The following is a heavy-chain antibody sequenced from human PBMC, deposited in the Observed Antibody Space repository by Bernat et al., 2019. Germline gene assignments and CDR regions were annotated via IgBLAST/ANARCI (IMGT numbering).Heavy chain of an antibody. Sequence: QLQLQESGPGLVKPSETLSLTCTVSGGSISSSSYYWGWIRQPPGEGLEWIGSIYYSGSTYYNPSLKSRVTISVDTSKNQFSLKLSSVTAADTAVYYCAAYDFWSGYYENDYWGQGTLVTVSS. CDR3: AAYDFWSGYYENDY. CDR2: IYYSGST. J-gene: IGHJ4*02. CDR1: GGSISSSSYY. D-gene: IGHD3-3*01. V-gene: IGHV4-39*01.